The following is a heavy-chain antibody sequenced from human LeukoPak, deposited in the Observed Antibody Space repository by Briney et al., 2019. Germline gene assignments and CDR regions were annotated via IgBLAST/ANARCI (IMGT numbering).Heavy chain of an antibody. V-gene: IGHV3-30*18. CDR3: AKDPYIHCGGDCYWGYYFDY. J-gene: IGHJ4*02. Sequence: GGSLRLSCAASGFTFSSYGMHWDRQAPGKGLEWVAVISYDGSDKYYADSVKGRFTISRDNSKNTLYLQMNSLRAEDTAVYYCAKDPYIHCGGDCYWGYYFDYWGQGTLVTVSS. D-gene: IGHD2-21*02. CDR2: ISYDGSDK. CDR1: GFTFSSYG.